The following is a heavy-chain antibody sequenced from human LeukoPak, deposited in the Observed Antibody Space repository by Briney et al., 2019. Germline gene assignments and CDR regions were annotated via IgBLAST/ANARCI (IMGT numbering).Heavy chain of an antibody. Sequence: ASVKVSCKASGYIFTNYDINWVRQATGQGLEWMGWMSPDSGNTGYAQKFQGRVTMTRNTSISTAYMELSSLRSEDMAVYYCARARWLQALDYWGQGTLVTVSS. CDR1: GYIFTNYD. D-gene: IGHD5-24*01. J-gene: IGHJ4*02. CDR3: ARARWLQALDY. CDR2: MSPDSGNT. V-gene: IGHV1-8*01.